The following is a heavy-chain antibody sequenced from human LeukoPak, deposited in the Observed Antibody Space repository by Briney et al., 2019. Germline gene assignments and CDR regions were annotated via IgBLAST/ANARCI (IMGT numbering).Heavy chain of an antibody. CDR1: GFTFSSYS. CDR2: ISSSSSYI. CDR3: ARPPWPGSSSWYYFDY. J-gene: IGHJ4*02. V-gene: IGHV3-21*01. Sequence: GGSLRLSCAASGFTFSSYSMNWVRQAPGKGLEWVSSISSSSSYIYYADSVKGRFTISRDNAKNSLYLQMNSLRAEDTAVYYCARPPWPGSSSWYYFDYWGQGTLVTVSS. D-gene: IGHD6-13*01.